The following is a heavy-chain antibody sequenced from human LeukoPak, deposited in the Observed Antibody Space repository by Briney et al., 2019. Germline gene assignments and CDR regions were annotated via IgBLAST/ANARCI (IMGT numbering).Heavy chain of an antibody. D-gene: IGHD6-13*01. V-gene: IGHV3-23*01. CDR2: ISSSGNT. Sequence: GSLRLSCAASGFTFSRSAMTWVRQTPGKGLDWVSSISSSGNTYYADSVKGRFTISRDNSKNMLYLQMNSLRAEDTAVYYCVKGRISEDGLDFWGQGTLVTVSS. J-gene: IGHJ4*02. CDR1: GFTFSRSA. CDR3: VKGRISEDGLDF.